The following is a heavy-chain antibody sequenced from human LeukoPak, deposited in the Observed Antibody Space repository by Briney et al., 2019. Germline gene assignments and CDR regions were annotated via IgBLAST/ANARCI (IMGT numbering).Heavy chain of an antibody. D-gene: IGHD6-19*01. J-gene: IGHJ4*02. V-gene: IGHV1-8*01. CDR3: ARVTVGGWDRTIDY. Sequence: GASVKVSCKASGYTFTSYDINWVRQAAGHGLECMGWMNPNSGNTGYAQKFQGRVTMTRNTSISTAYMELSSLRSEDTAVYYCARVTVGGWDRTIDYWGQGTLVTVSS. CDR1: GYTFTSYD. CDR2: MNPNSGNT.